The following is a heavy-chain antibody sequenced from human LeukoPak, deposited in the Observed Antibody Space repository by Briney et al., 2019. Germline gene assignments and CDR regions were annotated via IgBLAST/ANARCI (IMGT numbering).Heavy chain of an antibody. J-gene: IGHJ4*02. Sequence: SVKVSCKASGGTFSSYAISWVRQAPGQGLEWMGGIIPIFGTANYAQKFQGRVTITADESTSTAYMELSSLRSEDTAVYYCARGTYYYDSSGYSFDYWGQGTLVTVSS. V-gene: IGHV1-69*13. D-gene: IGHD3-22*01. CDR3: ARGTYYYDSSGYSFDY. CDR1: GGTFSSYA. CDR2: IIPIFGTA.